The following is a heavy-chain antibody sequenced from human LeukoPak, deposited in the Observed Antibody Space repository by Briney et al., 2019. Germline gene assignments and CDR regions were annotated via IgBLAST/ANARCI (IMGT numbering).Heavy chain of an antibody. CDR2: IYPGDSDT. Sequence: GESLKISCKGSGYTFTSSWIGWVRQMPGKGLEWMGSIYPGDSDTRYSPSFQGQVTISADKSISTAYLQWSSLKASDTAMYYCARTKTYCSRTSCAPFDYWGQGTLVTVSS. CDR1: GYTFTSSW. J-gene: IGHJ4*02. D-gene: IGHD2-2*01. V-gene: IGHV5-51*01. CDR3: ARTKTYCSRTSCAPFDY.